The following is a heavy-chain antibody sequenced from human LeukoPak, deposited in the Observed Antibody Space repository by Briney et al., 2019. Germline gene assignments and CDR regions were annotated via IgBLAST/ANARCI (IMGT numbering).Heavy chain of an antibody. J-gene: IGHJ4*02. CDR3: ARAPEFSSGWLLDC. V-gene: IGHV4-4*07. CDR2: IHTSGST. Sequence: SETLSLNCSVSGGSISTYYGSWIRQSAGKGLEWIGRIHTSGSTNYNPSLKSRVTMSVDTSKNQFSLKVTSVSAADTGVYYCARAPEFSSGWLLDCWGQGSLVTVSS. CDR1: GGSISTYY. D-gene: IGHD6-19*01.